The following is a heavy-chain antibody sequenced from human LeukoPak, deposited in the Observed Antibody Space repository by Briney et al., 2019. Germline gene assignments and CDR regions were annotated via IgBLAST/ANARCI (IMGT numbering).Heavy chain of an antibody. V-gene: IGHV3-7*01. CDR1: GFTFSSYW. J-gene: IGHJ6*03. CDR3: ARDLYDFWSGYYYYYYYYMDV. Sequence: GGSLRLSCAASGFTFSSYWMSGVRQAPGKGLEGVANIKQDGSEKYYVDSVKGRFTIARDNAKNSLYLQMNSLRAEDTAVYYCARDLYDFWSGYYYYYYYYMDVWGKGTTVTVSS. CDR2: IKQDGSEK. D-gene: IGHD3-3*01.